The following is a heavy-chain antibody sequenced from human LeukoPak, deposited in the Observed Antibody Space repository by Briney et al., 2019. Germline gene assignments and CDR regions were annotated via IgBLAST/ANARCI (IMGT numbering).Heavy chain of an antibody. J-gene: IGHJ4*02. CDR1: GFTFSSYE. Sequence: SGGSLRLSCAASGFTFSSYEMNWVRQAPGKGLEWVSYISGSGSTIYYADSVKGRFTISRDNAKSSLYLQMNSLRAEDTAVYYCASKDKRVYWGQGTLVTVSS. CDR2: ISGSGSTI. CDR3: ASKDKRVY. V-gene: IGHV3-48*03.